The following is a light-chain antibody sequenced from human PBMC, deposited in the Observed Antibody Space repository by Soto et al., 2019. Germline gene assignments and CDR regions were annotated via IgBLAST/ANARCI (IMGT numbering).Light chain of an antibody. V-gene: IGLV1-44*01. CDR1: SSNIGSNS. J-gene: IGLJ1*01. CDR3: SSYTSISTLYV. Sequence: QSVLTQPPSASGTPGQRVSISCSGSSSNIGSNSVNWYQQLPGTAPKVLIHSNNQRPSGVPDRISGSKSGTSASLTISGRQAEDEADYYCSSYTSISTLYVFGTGTKVTVL. CDR2: SNN.